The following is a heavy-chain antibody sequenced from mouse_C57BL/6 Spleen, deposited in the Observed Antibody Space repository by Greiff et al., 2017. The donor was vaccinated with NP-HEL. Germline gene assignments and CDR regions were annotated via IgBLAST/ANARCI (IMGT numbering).Heavy chain of an antibody. CDR2: IDPETGGT. J-gene: IGHJ3*01. CDR1: GYTFTDYE. V-gene: IGHV1-15*01. CDR3: TRRKGPAWFAY. Sequence: QVQLKQSGAELVRPGASVTLSCKASGYTFTDYEVHWVKQTPVHGLEWIGAIDPETGGTAYNQKFKGKAILTADKSSSTAYMELRSLTSEDSAVYYCTRRKGPAWFAYWGQGTLVTVSA.